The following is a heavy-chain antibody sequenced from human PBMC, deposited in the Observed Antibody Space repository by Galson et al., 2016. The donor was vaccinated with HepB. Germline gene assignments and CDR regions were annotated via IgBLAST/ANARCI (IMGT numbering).Heavy chain of an antibody. CDR1: GLSFSVYG. CDR2: VSSDGDQQ. Sequence: SLRLSCAASGLSFSVYGLHWVRQAPGKGLEWVAGVSSDGDQQSYADFVKGRFSISRDNSKKTLYLHMNSLTIDDTAVYYCACESGGSPYLYFALWGHGTLVTVSS. J-gene: IGHJ2*01. CDR3: ACESGGSPYLYFAL. D-gene: IGHD3-16*01. V-gene: IGHV3-30*12.